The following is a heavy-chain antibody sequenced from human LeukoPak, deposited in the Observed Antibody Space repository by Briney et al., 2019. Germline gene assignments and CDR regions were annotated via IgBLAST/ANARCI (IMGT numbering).Heavy chain of an antibody. CDR3: ARDVTIFGVVTLYYYYGMDV. Sequence: PGGSLRLSCAASGFTFSSYAMSWVRQAPGKGREWVSAISGSGGSTYYADSVKGRFTISRDNAKNSLYLQMNSLRAEDTAVYYCARDVTIFGVVTLYYYYGMDVWGQGTTVTVSS. V-gene: IGHV3-23*01. CDR1: GFTFSSYA. D-gene: IGHD3-3*01. CDR2: ISGSGGST. J-gene: IGHJ6*02.